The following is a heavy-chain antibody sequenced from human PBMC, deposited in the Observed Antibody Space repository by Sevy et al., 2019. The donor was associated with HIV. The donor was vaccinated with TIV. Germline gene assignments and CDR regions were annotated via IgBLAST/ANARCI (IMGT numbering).Heavy chain of an antibody. J-gene: IGHJ4*02. CDR3: AGRIAVAAFDY. CDR1: GGSFSSSSYY. D-gene: IGHD6-19*01. V-gene: IGHV4-61*02. CDR2: IYTSGST. Sequence: SETLSLTCTVSGGSFSSSSYYWNWIRQPAGRGLEWTGRIYTSGSTNYNPSLKGRVTMSVDTSKNQFSLKLSSVTAADTAVYYCAGRIAVAAFDYWGQGNLVTVSS.